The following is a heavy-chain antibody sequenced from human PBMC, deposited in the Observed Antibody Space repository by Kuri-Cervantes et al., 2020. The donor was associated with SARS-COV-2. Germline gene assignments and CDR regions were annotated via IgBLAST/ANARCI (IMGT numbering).Heavy chain of an antibody. V-gene: IGHV3-13*01. J-gene: IGHJ4*02. D-gene: IGHD3-22*01. CDR1: GFTFSSYD. Sequence: GGSLRLSCAACGFTFSSYDMHWVRQATGKGLEWVSAIGTAGDTYYPGSVKGRFTISRDNAKNSLYLQMNSLRAEDTAVYYCARPYDEGPTTPNWGQGTLVTVSS. CDR3: ARPYDEGPTTPN. CDR2: IGTAGDT.